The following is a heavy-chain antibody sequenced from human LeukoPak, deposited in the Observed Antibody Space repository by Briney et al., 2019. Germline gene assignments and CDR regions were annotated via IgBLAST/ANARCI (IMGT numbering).Heavy chain of an antibody. CDR3: ARDEDGGSSDAFDI. CDR1: GYTFTSYG. CDR2: ISAYNGNT. J-gene: IGHJ3*02. D-gene: IGHD4-23*01. Sequence: ASVTVSCKASGYTFTSYGISWVRQAPGQGLEWMGWISAYNGNTNYAQKLQGRVTMTTDTSTSTAYMELRSLRSDDTAVYYCARDEDGGSSDAFDIWGQGTMVTVSS. V-gene: IGHV1-18*01.